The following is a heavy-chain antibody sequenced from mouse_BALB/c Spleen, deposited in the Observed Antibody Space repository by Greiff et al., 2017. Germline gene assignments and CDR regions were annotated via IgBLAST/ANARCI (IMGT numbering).Heavy chain of an antibody. J-gene: IGHJ3*01. D-gene: IGHD1-1*01. V-gene: IGHV1S22*01. Sequence: LQQPGSELVRPGASVKLSCKASGYTFTSYWMHWVKQRPGQGLEWIGNIYPGSGSTNYDEKFKSKATLTVDTSSSTAYMQLSSLTSEDSAVYYCTSFYGSSSWFAYWGQGTLVTVSA. CDR2: IYPGSGST. CDR1: GYTFTSYW. CDR3: TSFYGSSSWFAY.